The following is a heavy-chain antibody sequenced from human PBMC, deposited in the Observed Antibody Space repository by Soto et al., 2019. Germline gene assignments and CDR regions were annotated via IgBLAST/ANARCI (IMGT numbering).Heavy chain of an antibody. CDR3: AHRPRGYAYYFDY. D-gene: IGHD5-12*01. Sequence: QITLKESGPTLVKPTQTLTLTCTYSGFSLSTREVAVGWFRQPPGKALEWLALIYWDEDKWYSPSLKSRLTITDDTSKNQVVLTMTNTDPVDTATYYCAHRPRGYAYYFDYWGQGTLVTVSS. V-gene: IGHV2-5*02. CDR2: IYWDEDK. J-gene: IGHJ4*02. CDR1: GFSLSTREVA.